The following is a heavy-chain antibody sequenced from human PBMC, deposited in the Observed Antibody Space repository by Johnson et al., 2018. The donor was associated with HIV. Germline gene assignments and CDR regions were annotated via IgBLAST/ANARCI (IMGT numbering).Heavy chain of an antibody. CDR1: GFTFSVYD. V-gene: IGHV3-13*01. Sequence: VQLVESGGGLVQPGGSLRLSCAASGFTFSVYDMHWVRQVPGKGLEWVSTVGSSGHTYYAASVKGRFTISRDSATNYLFLQANILKAGDTAVYYCARSRARPRRFDAVDLWGQGTRVTVSS. D-gene: IGHD6-6*01. J-gene: IGHJ3*01. CDR2: VGSSGHT. CDR3: ARSRARPRRFDAVDL.